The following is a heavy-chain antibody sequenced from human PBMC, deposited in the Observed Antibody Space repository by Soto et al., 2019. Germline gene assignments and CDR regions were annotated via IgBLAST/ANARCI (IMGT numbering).Heavy chain of an antibody. J-gene: IGHJ6*01. CDR3: VRQGIGFLHGLVDV. CDR1: SGPSKSNN. CDR2: VSDTWST. D-gene: IGHD3-10*01. V-gene: IGHV4-59*08. Sequence: QVQVQQSGPGLVKPSETLSLTCTVSSGPSKSNNWGWIRQPPGRGLEWIGYVSDTWSTSYNPSLKSRVTVSAATSTTPYSLPLRFVSAADTAVDYCVRQGIGFLHGLVDVWGQGTT.